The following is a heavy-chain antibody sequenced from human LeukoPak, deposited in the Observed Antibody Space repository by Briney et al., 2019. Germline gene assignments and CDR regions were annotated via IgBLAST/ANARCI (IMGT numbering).Heavy chain of an antibody. CDR1: GYVFTSYW. D-gene: IGHD5-18*01. CDR3: ARQASAGYSYGLDY. J-gene: IGHJ4*02. V-gene: IGHV5-51*01. CDR2: IYPGDSDT. Sequence: GGSLKISCTGSGYVFTSYWIGWVRQMPGKGLEWMGIIYPGDSDTSYSPSFQGQVTISADKSISTAYLQWSRLKASDTAMYYCARQASAGYSYGLDYWGRGTLVTVSS.